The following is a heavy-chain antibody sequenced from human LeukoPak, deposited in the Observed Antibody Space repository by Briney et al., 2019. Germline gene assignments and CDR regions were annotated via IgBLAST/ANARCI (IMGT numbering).Heavy chain of an antibody. CDR2: FDPEDGET. J-gene: IGHJ5*02. D-gene: IGHD2-8*01. CDR1: GYTLTELS. CDR3: ARDMLAVPSILFDP. Sequence: GASVKVSCKVSGYTLTELSMHWVRQAPGKGLEWMGGFDPEDGETIYAQKFQGRVTMTRDTSTSTVYMDLRSLRSEDTVVYFCARDMLAVPSILFDPWGQGTLVTVSS. V-gene: IGHV1-24*01.